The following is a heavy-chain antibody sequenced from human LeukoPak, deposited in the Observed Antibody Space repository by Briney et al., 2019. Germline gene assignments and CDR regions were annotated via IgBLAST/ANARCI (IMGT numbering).Heavy chain of an antibody. CDR2: ITSGSYI. CDR3: ARDPGPGDY. CDR1: GFTFSSYS. V-gene: IGHV3-21*01. J-gene: IGHJ4*02. Sequence: GGSLRLSCAASGFTFSSYSMNWVRQAPGKGLEWVSSITSGSYIYYADSVRGRFTISRDNAKNSLYLQMNSLQAEDTAVYYCARDPGPGDYWGQGTLVTVSS.